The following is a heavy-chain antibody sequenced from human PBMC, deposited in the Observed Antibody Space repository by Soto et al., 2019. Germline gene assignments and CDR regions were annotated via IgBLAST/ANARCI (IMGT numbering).Heavy chain of an antibody. CDR2: ISSSSSYI. V-gene: IGHV3-21*01. Sequence: GGSLRLSCAASGFTFSSYSMNWVRQAPGKGLEWVSSISSSSSYIYYADSVKGRFTISRDNAKNSLYLQMNSLRAEDTAVYYCARVPVAATHPGIDYYYMDVWGKGTTVTVSS. J-gene: IGHJ6*03. CDR3: ARVPVAATHPGIDYYYMDV. CDR1: GFTFSSYS. D-gene: IGHD2-15*01.